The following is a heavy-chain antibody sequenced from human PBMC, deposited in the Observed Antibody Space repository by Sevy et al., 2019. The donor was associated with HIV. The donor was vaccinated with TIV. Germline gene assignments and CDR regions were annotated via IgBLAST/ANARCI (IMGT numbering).Heavy chain of an antibody. CDR3: ARGRGWCDY. Sequence: GGSLRLSCAVSVFSFSHYWMTWVRQAPGKGLEWVANIKPDGSKKYYVDSVKGRFTISRDNAKNSLYLQMSSLGVEDTAIYYCARGRGWCDYWGQGIMVTVSS. J-gene: IGHJ4*02. D-gene: IGHD6-19*01. CDR2: IKPDGSKK. V-gene: IGHV3-7*03. CDR1: VFSFSHYW.